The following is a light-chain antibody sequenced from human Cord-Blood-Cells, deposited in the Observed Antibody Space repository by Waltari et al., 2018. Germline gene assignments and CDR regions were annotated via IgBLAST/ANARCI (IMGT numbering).Light chain of an antibody. J-gene: IGKJ1*01. CDR3: QQYYSTPWT. CDR1: QSVLYSSNKKNY. V-gene: IGKV4-1*01. CDR2: WAS. Sequence: DIVMTQSPDSLAVSLGERATINCKSSQSVLYSSNKKNYLAWNQQKPGQPPKLLIYWASTRESGGPDRFSGSGSGTDFTLTISSLQAEDVAVYYCQQYYSTPWTFGQGTKVEIK.